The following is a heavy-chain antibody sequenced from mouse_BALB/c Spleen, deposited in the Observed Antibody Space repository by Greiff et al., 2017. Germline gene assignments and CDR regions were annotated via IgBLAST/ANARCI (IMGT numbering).Heavy chain of an antibody. V-gene: IGHV3-2*02. CDR1: GYSITSDYA. D-gene: IGHD2-4*01. Sequence: EVQLQESGPGLVKPSQSLSLTCTVTGYSITSDYAWNWIRQFPGNKLEWMGYISYSGSTSYNPSLKSRISITRDTSKNQFFLQLNSVTTEDTATYYCARCYDYSWFAYWGQGTLVTVSA. CDR2: ISYSGST. J-gene: IGHJ3*01. CDR3: ARCYDYSWFAY.